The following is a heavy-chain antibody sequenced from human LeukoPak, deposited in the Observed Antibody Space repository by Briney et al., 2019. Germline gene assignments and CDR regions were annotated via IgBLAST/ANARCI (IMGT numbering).Heavy chain of an antibody. CDR2: IYYSGST. V-gene: IGHV4-39*01. CDR1: GGSISSSSYY. Sequence: PWEPLSLPCTISGGSISSSSYYWGWIRQPKGKGLEWIGSIYYSGSTYYNPSLKSRVTISVDTSKNQFSLKLTSVTAADTAVYYCARLNDYGDYPHYYYYMDVWGKGTTVTVSS. D-gene: IGHD4-17*01. J-gene: IGHJ6*03. CDR3: ARLNDYGDYPHYYYYMDV.